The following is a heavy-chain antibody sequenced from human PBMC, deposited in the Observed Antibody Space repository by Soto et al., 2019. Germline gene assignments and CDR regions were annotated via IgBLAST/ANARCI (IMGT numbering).Heavy chain of an antibody. V-gene: IGHV3-23*01. Sequence: PEGALRLSCAASGFTFSSYAMSWVRQAPGKGLEWVSAISGSGGSTYYADSVKGRFTISRDNSKNTLYLQMNSLRAEDTAVYYCAKPDIVATMGYYFDYSGHGSLVTVSS. CDR3: AKPDIVATMGYYFDY. J-gene: IGHJ4*01. D-gene: IGHD5-12*01. CDR1: GFTFSSYA. CDR2: ISGSGGST.